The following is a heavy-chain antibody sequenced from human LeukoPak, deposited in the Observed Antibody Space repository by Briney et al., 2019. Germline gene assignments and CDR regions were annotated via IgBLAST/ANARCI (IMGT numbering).Heavy chain of an antibody. J-gene: IGHJ6*03. CDR2: IYYSGTT. CDR1: AGSIRSGSYY. Sequence: SETLSLTCTVSAGSIRSGSYYWTWIRQHPGKGLEWIGYIYYSGTTYSNPSLKTRLTMSIDTSKNQFSLKLSSVTAADTAVYYCARASRDGYRFWYYYYYMDVWGKGTTVTVSS. V-gene: IGHV4-30-4*08. CDR3: ARASRDGYRFWYYYYYMDV. D-gene: IGHD5-24*01.